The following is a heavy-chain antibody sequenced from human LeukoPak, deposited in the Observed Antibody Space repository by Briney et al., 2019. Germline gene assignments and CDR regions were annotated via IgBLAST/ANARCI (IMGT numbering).Heavy chain of an antibody. Sequence: GGSLRLSCAASGFTFSSYSMNWVRQAPGKGLEWVSYISGSSSTIYYADSVKGRFTISRDNAKNSLYLQMNSLRAEDTAVYYCAGGPYDFWSGYYDYWGQGTLVTVSS. CDR2: ISGSSSTI. D-gene: IGHD3-3*01. V-gene: IGHV3-48*01. CDR1: GFTFSSYS. J-gene: IGHJ4*02. CDR3: AGGPYDFWSGYYDY.